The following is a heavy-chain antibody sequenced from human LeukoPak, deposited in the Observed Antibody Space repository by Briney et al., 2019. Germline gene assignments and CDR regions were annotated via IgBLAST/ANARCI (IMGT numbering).Heavy chain of an antibody. D-gene: IGHD2-2*01. V-gene: IGHV5-51*01. CDR1: GYRFTINW. J-gene: IGHJ5*02. CDR2: IYPGDSDT. Sequence: KRGESLKISCKGSGYRFTINWIGWVRQMPGKGLEWMGIIYPGDSDTRYSPSFQGQVTISADKSISTAYLQWSSLKASDTAMYYCARQHYSVVVPAAPIRDWFDPWGQGTLVTVSS. CDR3: ARQHYSVVVPAAPIRDWFDP.